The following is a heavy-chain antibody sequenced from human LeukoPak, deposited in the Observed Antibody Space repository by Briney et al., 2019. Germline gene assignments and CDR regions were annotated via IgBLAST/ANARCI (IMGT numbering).Heavy chain of an antibody. V-gene: IGHV4-38-2*02. D-gene: IGHD3-22*01. CDR2: IYHSGST. Sequence: SETLSLTCTVSGYSISSGYYWGWIRQPPGKGLEWIGSIYHSGSTYYNPSLKSRVTISVDTSKNQFSLKLSSVTAADTAVYYCAKGSGYSYNDYWGQGTLVTVSS. CDR3: AKGSGYSYNDY. CDR1: GYSISSGYY. J-gene: IGHJ4*02.